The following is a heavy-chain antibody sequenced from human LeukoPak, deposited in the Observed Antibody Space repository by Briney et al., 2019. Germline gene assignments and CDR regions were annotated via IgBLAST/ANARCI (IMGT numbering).Heavy chain of an antibody. Sequence: ASVKVSRKASGYTFTGYYMHWVRQAPGQGPEWMGWINPNSGGTNYAQKFQGRVTMTRDTSISTAYMELSRLGSDDTAVYYCARERITMVRGVHRSRWFDPWGQGTLVTVSS. CDR1: GYTFTGYY. J-gene: IGHJ5*02. D-gene: IGHD3-10*01. CDR2: INPNSGGT. CDR3: ARERITMVRGVHRSRWFDP. V-gene: IGHV1-2*02.